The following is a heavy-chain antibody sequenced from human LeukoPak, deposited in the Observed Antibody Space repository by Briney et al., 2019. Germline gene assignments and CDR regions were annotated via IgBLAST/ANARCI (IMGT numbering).Heavy chain of an antibody. CDR1: GFTFSSYD. D-gene: IGHD6-13*01. CDR3: ARANSRADSSSWHSYYFDY. V-gene: IGHV3-13*05. J-gene: IGHJ4*02. Sequence: GGSLRLSCAASGFTFSSYDMHWVRQATGKGQEWVSAIGTAGDPYYPGSVKGRFTISRENAKNSLYLQMNSLRARDTAVYYCARANSRADSSSWHSYYFDYWGQGTLVTVSS. CDR2: IGTAGDP.